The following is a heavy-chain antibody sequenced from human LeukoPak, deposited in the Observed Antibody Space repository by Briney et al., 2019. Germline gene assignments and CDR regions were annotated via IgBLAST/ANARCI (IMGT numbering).Heavy chain of an antibody. CDR1: GFTFSSNY. Sequence: GGSLRLSCAASGFTFSSNYMSWVRQAPGKGLEWVSVIYSGGSTYYSDAVKGRFTISRDNSKNRRYLQKKSLKAEDTAVYYCARGDSVGYCSSTSCRTDYFDYWGQGTLVTVSS. J-gene: IGHJ4*02. V-gene: IGHV3-66*02. CDR3: ARGDSVGYCSSTSCRTDYFDY. CDR2: IYSGGST. D-gene: IGHD2-2*01.